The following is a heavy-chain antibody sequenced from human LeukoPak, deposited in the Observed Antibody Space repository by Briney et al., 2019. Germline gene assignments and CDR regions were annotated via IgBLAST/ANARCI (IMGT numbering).Heavy chain of an antibody. CDR1: GGSFSDYY. CDR2: INPSGST. J-gene: IGHJ6*03. D-gene: IGHD5-18*01. CDR3: ARRGYSYGSHMDYYYMDV. V-gene: IGHV4-34*01. Sequence: PSETLSLTCAVYGGSFSDYYWSWIRQPPGKGLEWIGEINPSGSTNYSPSLKSRVTISVDTSKNQFSLKLSSVAAADTAVYYCARRGYSYGSHMDYYYMDVWGKGTTVTVSS.